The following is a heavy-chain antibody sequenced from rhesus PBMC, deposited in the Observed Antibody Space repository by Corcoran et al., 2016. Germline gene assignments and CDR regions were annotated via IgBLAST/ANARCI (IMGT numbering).Heavy chain of an antibody. J-gene: IGHJ6*01. CDR1: GGSINNHY. D-gene: IGHD6-31*01. CDR2: ISGTCGST. CDR3: AKFRGSGWYGYGLDS. Sequence: QLQLQESGPGLVTPSATLSPTCAVSGGSINNHYWSWIPQPPAKGLEWIGRISGTCGSTDYNPSLKSRVTISTDTSKNQLSLKLSSVTAADTAVYYCAKFRGSGWYGYGLDSWGQGVVLTVSS. V-gene: IGHV4-173*01.